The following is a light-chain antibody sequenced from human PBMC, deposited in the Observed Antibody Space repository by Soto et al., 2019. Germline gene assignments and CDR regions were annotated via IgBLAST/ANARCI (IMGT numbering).Light chain of an antibody. CDR1: QSISSY. Sequence: DIQMTQSPSSLSASVGDRVTITCRASQSISSYLNWFQQKSGQAPKLLIYAASSLQSGVPSRFSGSGSGTDFTLTSSSLQPEEFAAYYCQQTYCSPPTFGGGTKVEIK. J-gene: IGKJ4*01. CDR3: QQTYCSPPT. CDR2: AAS. V-gene: IGKV1-39*01.